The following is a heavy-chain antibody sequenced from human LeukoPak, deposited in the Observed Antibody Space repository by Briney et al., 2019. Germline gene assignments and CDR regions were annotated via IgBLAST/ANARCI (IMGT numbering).Heavy chain of an antibody. J-gene: IGHJ3*02. CDR1: GFTFSSYW. V-gene: IGHV3-74*01. Sequence: GGSLRLSCAASGFTFSSYWMHWVRQAPGKGLVWVSRVNSDGSSTSYADSVKGRFTISRDNAKNTLYLQMSSLRAEDTAVYYCARDSGYSSSFDAFDIWGQGTMVTVSS. CDR2: VNSDGSST. D-gene: IGHD6-6*01. CDR3: ARDSGYSSSFDAFDI.